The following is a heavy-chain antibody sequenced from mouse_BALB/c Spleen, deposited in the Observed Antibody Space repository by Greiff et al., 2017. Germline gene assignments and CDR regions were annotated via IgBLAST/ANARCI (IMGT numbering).Heavy chain of an antibody. V-gene: IGHV1-69*02. CDR2: IYPSDSYT. D-gene: IGHD2-1*01. J-gene: IGHJ2*01. CDR3: TRDGNYDY. CDR1: GYTFTSYW. Sequence: QVQLQQPGAELVRPGASVKLSCKASGYTFTSYWINWVKQRPGQGLEWIGNIYPSDSYTNYNQKFKDKATLTVDKPSSTAYMQLSSPTSEDSAVYYCTRDGNYDYWGQGTTLTVSS.